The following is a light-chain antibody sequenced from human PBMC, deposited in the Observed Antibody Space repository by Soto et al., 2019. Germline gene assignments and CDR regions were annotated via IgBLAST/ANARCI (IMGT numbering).Light chain of an antibody. Sequence: EIVLTQSPGTLSLSPGERATISCRASQSVTSSSLAWYQQKPGQAPSLLIYGASNRATGIPDRFSGSGSGTDFTLTISRLEPEDFPVYYCQQYGSSPSTFGQGTKLEIK. V-gene: IGKV3-20*01. CDR1: QSVTSSS. CDR2: GAS. CDR3: QQYGSSPST. J-gene: IGKJ2*01.